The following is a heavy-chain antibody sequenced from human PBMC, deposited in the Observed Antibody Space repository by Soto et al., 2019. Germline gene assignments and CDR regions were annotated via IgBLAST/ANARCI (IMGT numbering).Heavy chain of an antibody. V-gene: IGHV4-31*03. J-gene: IGHJ6*02. CDR1: GGSISSGGYY. Sequence: SETLSLTCTVSGGSISSGGYYWSWIRQHPGKGLEWIGYIYYSGSTYYNPSLKSRVTISVDTSKNRFSLKLSSVTAADTAVYYCARDRIQLWSTYYYYYYGMDVWGQGTTVTVSS. CDR2: IYYSGST. CDR3: ARDRIQLWSTYYYYYYGMDV. D-gene: IGHD5-18*01.